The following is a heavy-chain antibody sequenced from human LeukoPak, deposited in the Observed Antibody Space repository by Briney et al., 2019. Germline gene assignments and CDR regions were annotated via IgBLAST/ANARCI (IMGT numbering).Heavy chain of an antibody. V-gene: IGHV4-4*07. CDR1: GGSISSYY. Sequence: PSETLSLTCTASGGSISSYYWTWIRQPAGKGLEWIGRIYTTGSTNYNPSLNSRVTMSVDTSKNQFSLKLSSVTAADTAVYYCARQIAVAGKAEFDYWGQGTLVTVSS. J-gene: IGHJ4*02. CDR2: IYTTGST. CDR3: ARQIAVAGKAEFDY. D-gene: IGHD6-19*01.